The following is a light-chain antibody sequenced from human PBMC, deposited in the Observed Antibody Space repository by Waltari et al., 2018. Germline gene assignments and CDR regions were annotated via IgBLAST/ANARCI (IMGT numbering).Light chain of an antibody. Sequence: SYVLTQPPSVSVAPGRTARITCGGNNIGTKPAHWYQQKPGQAPVMVVYDDIDRPSGIPERFSGSNSGNTATLIINRVEAGDEADYYCQVWDIDSDPSVVFGGGTKLTVL. CDR2: DDI. CDR1: NIGTKP. J-gene: IGLJ2*01. CDR3: QVWDIDSDPSVV. V-gene: IGLV3-21*03.